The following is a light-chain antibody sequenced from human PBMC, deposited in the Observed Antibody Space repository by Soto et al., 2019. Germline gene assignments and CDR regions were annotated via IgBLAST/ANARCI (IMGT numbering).Light chain of an antibody. CDR3: QQYNNWPRT. J-gene: IGKJ1*01. CDR2: GAS. Sequence: EIVRTQSPATLSWSPGERATLSCRASQSVSGNLAWYQQKPGQAPRLLIYGASTRATGIPARFSGSGSGTEFTLTISSLQSEDFAVYYCQQYNNWPRTFGQGTKVEIK. V-gene: IGKV3-15*01. CDR1: QSVSGN.